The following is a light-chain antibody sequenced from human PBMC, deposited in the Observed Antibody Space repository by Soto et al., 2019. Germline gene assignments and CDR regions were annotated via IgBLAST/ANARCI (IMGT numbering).Light chain of an antibody. CDR2: GAS. CDR1: KSVTSSY. CDR3: QQYGSSPLT. V-gene: IGKV3-20*01. Sequence: EIVLTQSPGTLSLSPGERATLSCRASKSVTSSYLAWYQQKPGQAPRLLIYGASRRATGIPDRFSGSGSGTDFTITISRLEPEDFAVYYCQQYGSSPLTFGGGTKVEIK. J-gene: IGKJ4*01.